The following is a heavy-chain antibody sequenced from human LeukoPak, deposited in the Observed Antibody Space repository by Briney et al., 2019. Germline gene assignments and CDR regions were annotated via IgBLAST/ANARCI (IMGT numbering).Heavy chain of an antibody. Sequence: GRSLRLSCAASGFTFSSYGMHWVRQAPGKGLEWVSVIYSGGNTYYADSVKGRFTISRDISKNTLYLQMNSLRAEDTAMYYCARDGLWHFDYWGQGTLVTVSS. CDR1: GFTFSSYG. CDR3: ARDGLWHFDY. D-gene: IGHD2/OR15-2a*01. CDR2: IYSGGNT. J-gene: IGHJ4*02. V-gene: IGHV3-66*01.